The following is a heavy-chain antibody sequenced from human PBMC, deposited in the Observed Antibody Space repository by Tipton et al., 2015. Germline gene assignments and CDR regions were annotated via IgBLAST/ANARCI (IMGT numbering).Heavy chain of an antibody. CDR2: ISSSSTYI. CDR1: GFTFSTYN. CDR3: ARYPYGDFGYLDL. J-gene: IGHJ2*01. V-gene: IGHV3-21*01. D-gene: IGHD4-17*01. Sequence: SLRLSCAASGFTFSTYNMNWVRQAPGKGLEWVSSISSSSTYIYYADSVKGRFTISRDNAKNSLYLQMNSLRAEDTAVYYCARYPYGDFGYLDLLGRGTLVTVSS.